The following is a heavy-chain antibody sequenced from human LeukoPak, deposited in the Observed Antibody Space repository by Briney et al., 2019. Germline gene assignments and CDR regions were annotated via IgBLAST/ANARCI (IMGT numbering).Heavy chain of an antibody. CDR2: IWYDGSNK. CDR1: GFTFSSYG. D-gene: IGHD6-19*01. J-gene: IGHJ4*02. V-gene: IGHV3-33*01. CDR3: VVAGIRGTPLFDY. Sequence: PGRSLRLSCAASGFTFSSYGIHWVRQAPGKGLEWVAVIWYDGSNKYYADSVKGRFTISRDNSKNTLYLQMNSLRAEDTAVYYCVVAGIRGTPLFDYWGQGTLVTVSS.